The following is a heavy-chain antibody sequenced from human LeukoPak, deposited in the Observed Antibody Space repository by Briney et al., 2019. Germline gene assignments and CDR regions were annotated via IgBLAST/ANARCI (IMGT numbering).Heavy chain of an antibody. J-gene: IGHJ6*03. CDR1: GYTFTSYD. Sequence: EASVKVSCKASGYTFTSYDINWVRQATGQGLEWMGWMNPNSSNTGYAQKFQGRVTVTRNTSISTAYMELSSLRSEDTAVYYCARVRNYYDSSGYYSSYYYYYMDVWGKGTTVTVSS. CDR3: ARVRNYYDSSGYYSSYYYYYMDV. D-gene: IGHD3-22*01. CDR2: MNPNSSNT. V-gene: IGHV1-8*03.